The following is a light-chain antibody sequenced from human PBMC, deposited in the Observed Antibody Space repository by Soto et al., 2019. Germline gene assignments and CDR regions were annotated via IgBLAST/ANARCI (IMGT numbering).Light chain of an antibody. Sequence: EVVLTQSPVTLSLSPGERATLSCRASQSFRGLLAWYQQKPGQAPRLLIYDASNRATGIPARFSGSGSGTDFTLTISSLEPEDFAVYYCQQRSDWRITFGQGTRLEIK. V-gene: IGKV3-11*01. CDR1: QSFRGL. CDR2: DAS. CDR3: QQRSDWRIT. J-gene: IGKJ5*01.